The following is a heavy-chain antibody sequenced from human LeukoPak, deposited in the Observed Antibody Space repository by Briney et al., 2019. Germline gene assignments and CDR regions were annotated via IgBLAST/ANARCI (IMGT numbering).Heavy chain of an antibody. V-gene: IGHV3-30*18. J-gene: IGHJ6*02. CDR1: GFTFSSYG. D-gene: IGHD3-10*01. CDR3: AKDHHYYGSGSYSGMDV. Sequence: GGPLRLSCAASGFTFSSYGMHWVRQAPGKGREWVAVISYDGSNKYYADSVKGRFTISRDNSKNTLYLQMNSLRAEDTAVYYCAKDHHYYGSGSYSGMDVWGQGTTVTVSS. CDR2: ISYDGSNK.